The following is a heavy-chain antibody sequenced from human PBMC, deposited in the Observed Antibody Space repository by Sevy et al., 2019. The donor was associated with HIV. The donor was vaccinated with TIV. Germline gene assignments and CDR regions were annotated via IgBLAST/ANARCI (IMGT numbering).Heavy chain of an antibody. CDR1: GFTFSSYV. Sequence: GGSLRLSCAASGFTFSSYVMHWVRQAPGKGLEWLAFISYDGSRKYYADSVKGRFTISRDNSKNTLFMQVNSLRAEDTALYYCARERDRQALNVWGQGTMVTVSS. J-gene: IGHJ3*01. CDR3: ARERDRQALNV. CDR2: ISYDGSRK. V-gene: IGHV3-30-3*01.